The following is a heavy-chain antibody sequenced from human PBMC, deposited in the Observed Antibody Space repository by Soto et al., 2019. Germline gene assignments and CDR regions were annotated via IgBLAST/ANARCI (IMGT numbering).Heavy chain of an antibody. V-gene: IGHV1-2*02. CDR1: GYTFTGYH. D-gene: IGHD3-22*01. CDR3: ARDRRFYDSGSYDIANDAFDV. CDR2: INPKSGST. Sequence: ASVKVSCKASGYTFTGYHMHCVRQPPGEELEGLGWINPKSGSTNYAQKFQGRVTMTRDTSISTAYMEVSRLRSDDTAVYYCARDRRFYDSGSYDIANDAFDVWGQGTMVTVSS. J-gene: IGHJ3*01.